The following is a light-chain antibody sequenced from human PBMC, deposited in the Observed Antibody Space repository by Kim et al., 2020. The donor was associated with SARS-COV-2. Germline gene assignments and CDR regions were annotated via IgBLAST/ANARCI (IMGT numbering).Light chain of an antibody. CDR2: YDS. V-gene: IGLV3-21*04. CDR3: QVWDSGSDHVV. J-gene: IGLJ2*01. CDR1: NIGNKN. Sequence: SYELTQPPSVSVAPGQTASITCGGNNIGNKNVHWYQHKPGQAPLLVISYDSDRPAGFPDQFSGSNSGNTATLTIGRVEAGDEADYYCQVWDSGSDHVVFGGGTKLTVL.